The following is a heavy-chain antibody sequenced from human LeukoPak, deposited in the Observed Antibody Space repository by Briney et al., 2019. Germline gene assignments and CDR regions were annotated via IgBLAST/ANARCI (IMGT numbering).Heavy chain of an antibody. D-gene: IGHD2-2*01. CDR2: IYYSGST. CDR3: AREAMPYYFDY. V-gene: IGHV4-59*01. Sequence: SETLSLTCTVSGGSISSYYWSWIRQPPGKGLEWIGYIYYSGSTNYNPSLKSRVTISVDTSKNQFSLKPSSVTAADTAVYYCAREAMPYYFDYWGQGTLVTVSS. J-gene: IGHJ4*02. CDR1: GGSISSYY.